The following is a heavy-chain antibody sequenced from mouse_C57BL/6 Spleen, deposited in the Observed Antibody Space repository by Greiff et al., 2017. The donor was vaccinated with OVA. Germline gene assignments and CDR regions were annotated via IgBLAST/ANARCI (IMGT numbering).Heavy chain of an antibody. CDR2: IDPSDSET. V-gene: IGHV1-52*01. J-gene: IGHJ3*01. CDR1: GYTFTSYW. CDR3: ARGGDSSGSTFAY. Sequence: QVHVKQPGAELVRPGSSVKLSCKASGYTFTSYWMHWVKQRPIQGLEWIGNIDPSDSETHYNQKFKDKATLTVDKSSSTAYMQLSSLTSEDSAVYYCARGGDSSGSTFAYWGQGTLVTVSA. D-gene: IGHD3-2*02.